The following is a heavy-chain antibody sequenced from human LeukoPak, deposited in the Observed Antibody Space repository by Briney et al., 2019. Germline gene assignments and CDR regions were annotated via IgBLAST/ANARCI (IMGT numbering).Heavy chain of an antibody. CDR3: SNSDILTGYYPDV. V-gene: IGHV1-2*06. CDR1: GYTFTGYY. J-gene: IGHJ6*04. D-gene: IGHD3-9*01. Sequence: ASVKVSCKASGYTFTGYYMHWVRQAPGQGLEWTGRINPNSGGTNYAQKFQGRVTMTRDTSISTAYMELSRLRSDDTAVYYCSNSDILTGYYPDVWGKGTTVTVSS. CDR2: INPNSGGT.